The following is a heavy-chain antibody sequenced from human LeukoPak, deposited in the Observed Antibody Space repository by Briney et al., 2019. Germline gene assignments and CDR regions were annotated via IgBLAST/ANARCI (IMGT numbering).Heavy chain of an antibody. J-gene: IGHJ4*02. CDR2: IKSKTDGGTT. D-gene: IGHD4-17*01. CDR1: GFTFSNAW. CDR3: TTDALTVTYFDY. Sequence: PGGSLRLSCAASGFTFSNAWMSWVRQAPGKGLEWVGRIKSKTDGGTTDYAAPLKGRFTISRDDSKNTLYLQMNSLKTEDTAVYYCTTDALTVTYFDYWGQGTLVTVSS. V-gene: IGHV3-15*01.